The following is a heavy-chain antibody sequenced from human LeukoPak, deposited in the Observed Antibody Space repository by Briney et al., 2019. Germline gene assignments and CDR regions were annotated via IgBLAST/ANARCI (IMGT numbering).Heavy chain of an antibody. Sequence: ASVKVSCKASGGTFSSYAISWVRQAPGQGLEWMGGIIPIFGTANYAQKFRGRVTITADESTSTAYMELSSLRSEDTAVYYCASQWPGELLDSLGDYWGQGTLVTVSS. CDR1: GGTFSSYA. D-gene: IGHD1-26*01. CDR2: IIPIFGTA. CDR3: ASQWPGELLDSLGDY. J-gene: IGHJ4*02. V-gene: IGHV1-69*13.